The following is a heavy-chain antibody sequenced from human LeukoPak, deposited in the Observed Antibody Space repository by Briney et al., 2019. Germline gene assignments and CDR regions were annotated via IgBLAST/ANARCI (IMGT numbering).Heavy chain of an antibody. D-gene: IGHD6-19*01. Sequence: GASVKVSCKASGYTFTGYYMHWVRQAPGQGLEWMGWINPNTGGTNYAQKFQDWVTMTRDPSISTAYMELSRLRSDDTAVYYCARGPRQWLVRTFDYWGQGTLVTVSS. CDR2: INPNTGGT. CDR1: GYTFTGYY. CDR3: ARGPRQWLVRTFDY. J-gene: IGHJ4*02. V-gene: IGHV1-2*04.